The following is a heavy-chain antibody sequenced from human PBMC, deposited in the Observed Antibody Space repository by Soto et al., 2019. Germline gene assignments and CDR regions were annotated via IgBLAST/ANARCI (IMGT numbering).Heavy chain of an antibody. D-gene: IGHD2-8*01. V-gene: IGHV3-48*03. CDR1: GFTFSSHE. CDR2: ISGSGSTI. J-gene: IGHJ1*01. Sequence: LRLSCEATGFTFSSHEMNWIRQTPGKRLEWIAKISGSGSTINYADSVKGRFTISRDNVQRTLHLQMDSLRVEDTGVYYCARGGVYWGRGTLVTVSS. CDR3: ARGGVY.